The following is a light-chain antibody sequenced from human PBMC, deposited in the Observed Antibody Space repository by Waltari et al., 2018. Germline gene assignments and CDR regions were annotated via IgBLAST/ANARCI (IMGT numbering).Light chain of an antibody. Sequence: EIVLTQSPPTLSLSPGERATLSCRASQSVSSYLAWYQQKPGQAPRLLIYDASNRATGIPARFSGSWSGTDFTLTISSLEPEDFAVYYCQQRSNWPPLTFGGGTKVEIK. V-gene: IGKV3-11*01. CDR3: QQRSNWPPLT. CDR2: DAS. J-gene: IGKJ4*01. CDR1: QSVSSY.